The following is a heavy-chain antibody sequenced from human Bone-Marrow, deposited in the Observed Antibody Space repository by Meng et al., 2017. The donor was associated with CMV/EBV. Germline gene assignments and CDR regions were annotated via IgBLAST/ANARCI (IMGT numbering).Heavy chain of an antibody. D-gene: IGHD5-18*01. Sequence: GSLRLSCTVSGGSISSYYWSWIRQPPGKGLEWIGYIYYSGSTYYNPSLKSRVTISVDTSKNQFSLKLSSVTAADTAVYYCAREDTAMVIYYGMDVWGQGNTVPVSS. J-gene: IGHJ6*02. V-gene: IGHV4-59*12. CDR3: AREDTAMVIYYGMDV. CDR2: IYYSGST. CDR1: GGSISSYY.